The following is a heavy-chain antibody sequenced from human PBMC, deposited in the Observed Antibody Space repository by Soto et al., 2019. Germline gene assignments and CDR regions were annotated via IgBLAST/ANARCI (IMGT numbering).Heavy chain of an antibody. CDR1: GFTFTNEH. D-gene: IGHD3-22*01. CDR2: ISSSSTYK. CDR3: ARDPPLSMIVVVGVDDF. J-gene: IGHJ4*02. V-gene: IGHV3-21*02. Sequence: EVQLVESGGGLVKPGGSLRLSCAASGFTFTNEHMNWVRQAPGKGLEWVSSISSSSTYKNYADSVKGRFTISRDNDNNSLYLQMDGLRAEDTAVYYCARDPPLSMIVVVGVDDFWGQGTLVTVSS.